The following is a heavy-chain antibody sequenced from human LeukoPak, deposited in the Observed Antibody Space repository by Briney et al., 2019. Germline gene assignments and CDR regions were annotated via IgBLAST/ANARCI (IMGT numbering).Heavy chain of an antibody. D-gene: IGHD3-10*01. CDR2: IIPIFGTA. J-gene: IGHJ5*02. Sequence: GASVKVSRTASVGTFRRYAISWVRQAPGQGLEWMGGIIPIFGTANSAQKFQGRVTITADESTSTAYMELSSLRSEDTAVYYCAREITLWDSGSYSRSRIVSYNWFDPWGQGTLVTVSS. CDR3: AREITLWDSGSYSRSRIVSYNWFDP. CDR1: VGTFRRYA. V-gene: IGHV1-69*13.